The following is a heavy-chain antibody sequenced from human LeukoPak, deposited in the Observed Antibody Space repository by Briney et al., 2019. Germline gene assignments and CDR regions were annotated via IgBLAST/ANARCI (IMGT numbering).Heavy chain of an antibody. J-gene: IGHJ4*02. D-gene: IGHD2-2*01. CDR2: ISTTGSRT. Sequence: GGALRVSCSASGLTLPSYALHWVRQAPGKGLEYVSAISTTGSRTYYADSVKGRFTISRDNSKSTMYLQMISLRPEDTAVYYCVTAYCSSTNCYGPEYWGRGTLVTVSS. CDR3: VTAYCSSTNCYGPEY. CDR1: GLTLPSYA. V-gene: IGHV3-64D*06.